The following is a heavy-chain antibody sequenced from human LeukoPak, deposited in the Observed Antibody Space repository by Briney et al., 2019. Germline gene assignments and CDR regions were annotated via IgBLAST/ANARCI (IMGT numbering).Heavy chain of an antibody. CDR3: ARVGGTYVWGSYRLDY. CDR1: GFTFSSYS. J-gene: IGHJ4*02. D-gene: IGHD3-16*02. V-gene: IGHV3-21*01. Sequence: GGSLRLSCAASGFTFSSYSMNWVRQAPGKGLEWVSSISSSSSYIYYADSVKGRFTISRDNAKSSLYLQMNSLRAEDTAVYYCARVGGTYVWGSYRLDYWGQGTLVTVSS. CDR2: ISSSSSYI.